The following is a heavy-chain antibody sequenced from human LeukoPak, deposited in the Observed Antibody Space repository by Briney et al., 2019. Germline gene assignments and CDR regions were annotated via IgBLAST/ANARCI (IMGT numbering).Heavy chain of an antibody. CDR1: GGSISSYY. CDR2: IYYSGST. D-gene: IGHD3-10*01. J-gene: IGHJ5*02. Sequence: SETLSLTCTVSGGSISSYYWSWIRQPPGKGLEWIGYIYYSGSTNYNPSLKSRVTISVDTSKNQFSLKLSSVTAADTAVYYCARESYYGSGRRVKPYNWFDPWGQGTLVTVSS. V-gene: IGHV4-59*01. CDR3: ARESYYGSGRRVKPYNWFDP.